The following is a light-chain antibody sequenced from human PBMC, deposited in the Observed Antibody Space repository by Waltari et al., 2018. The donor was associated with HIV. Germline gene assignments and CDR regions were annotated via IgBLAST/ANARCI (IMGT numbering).Light chain of an antibody. V-gene: IGLV2-14*01. CDR3: ASLSNNLNLVV. CDR2: YVK. CDR1: NSDIGASDY. Sequence: QSALSQPASVSGSPGQSITISCNGTNSDIGASDYVSWYQIFPDIAPRLLIYYVKKRPAGVSSIFSCSKAANTASLTISGLQLEDEAQFYCASLSNNLNLVVFGGGTHLTVL. J-gene: IGLJ2*01.